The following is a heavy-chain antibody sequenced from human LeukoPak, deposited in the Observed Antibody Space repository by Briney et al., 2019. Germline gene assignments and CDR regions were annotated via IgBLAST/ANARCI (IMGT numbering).Heavy chain of an antibody. CDR3: SRDRIGDAFDI. V-gene: IGHV3-53*04. CDR1: GFTVSSNY. D-gene: IGHD3-16*01. Sequence: GGSLRLSCAASGFTVSSNYMSWVPDAPGKGLEWGSVIYSGGSTYYADYVKGRFTISRSNSKNTLYLQMNSRRAEDAAADYCSRDRIGDAFDIWGQGKVIMVS. J-gene: IGHJ3*02. CDR2: IYSGGST.